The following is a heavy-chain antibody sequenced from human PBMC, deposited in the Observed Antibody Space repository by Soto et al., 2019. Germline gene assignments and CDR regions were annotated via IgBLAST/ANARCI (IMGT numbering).Heavy chain of an antibody. J-gene: IGHJ4*02. D-gene: IGHD3-22*01. Sequence: GASVKVSCKASGYTFTGYYMHWVRQAPGQGLEWVGWINPNSGGTNYAQKFQGWVTMTRDTSISTAYMELRSLRSDDTAVYYCARAPGYYDSSGYSDWGQGTLVTVSS. CDR2: INPNSGGT. CDR3: ARAPGYYDSSGYSD. CDR1: GYTFTGYY. V-gene: IGHV1-2*04.